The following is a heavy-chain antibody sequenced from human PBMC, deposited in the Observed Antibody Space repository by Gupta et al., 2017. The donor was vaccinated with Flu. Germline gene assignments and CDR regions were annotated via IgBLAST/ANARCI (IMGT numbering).Heavy chain of an antibody. Sequence: EVQLVYSGGGLVKPGGSLRLSCAASGFTFSSYSMNWVRQAPGKGLEGGAASSSSSSYIYYEYAGKCRVTISREKAKNSRDWKMKRMSAEAKAVYYCARVAGSAYREDAFDIWGQGTMVTVSS. J-gene: IGHJ3*02. CDR1: GFTFSSYS. CDR2: SSSSSSYI. CDR3: ARVAGSAYREDAFDI. V-gene: IGHV3-21*01. D-gene: IGHD2-15*01.